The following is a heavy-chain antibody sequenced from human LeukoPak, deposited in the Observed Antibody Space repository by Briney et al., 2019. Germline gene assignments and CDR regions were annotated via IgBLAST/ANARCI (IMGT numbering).Heavy chain of an antibody. CDR1: GGTFSSYA. V-gene: IGHV1-69*01. D-gene: IGHD1-7*01. CDR3: ARAGELELRDGYFDY. CDR2: IIPIFDTA. J-gene: IGHJ4*02. Sequence: GSSVKVSCKASGGTFSSYAISWVGQAPGQGLEWMGGIIPIFDTANYAQKFQGRVTITADEPTSTAYMKVSSLRSEDTGMYYCARAGELELRDGYFDYWGQGTLVTVSS.